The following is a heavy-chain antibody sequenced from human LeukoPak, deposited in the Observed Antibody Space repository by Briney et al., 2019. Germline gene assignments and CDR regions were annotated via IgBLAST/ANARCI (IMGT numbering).Heavy chain of an antibody. CDR2: ISYDGSNK. J-gene: IGHJ6*03. CDR1: GFTFSSYA. CDR3: ARNMGGNYYYYYYMDV. V-gene: IGHV3-30-3*01. D-gene: IGHD4-23*01. Sequence: GGSLRLSCAASGFTFSSYAMHWVRQAPGKGLEWVAVISYDGSNKYYADSVKGRFTISRDNSKNTLYLQMNSLRAEDTAVYYCARNMGGNYYYYYYMDVWGKGTTVTVSS.